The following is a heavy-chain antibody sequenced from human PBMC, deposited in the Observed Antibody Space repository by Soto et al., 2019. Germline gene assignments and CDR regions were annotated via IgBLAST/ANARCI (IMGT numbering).Heavy chain of an antibody. J-gene: IGHJ3*02. CDR2: ISDGGDLT. V-gene: IGHV3-23*01. Sequence: PRLSCTGSGVACSSHPTSWVRQAPERGLEWVSGISDGGDLTYNADSVRGRFTISRDNSKNTLFLQMNSLRVEDTAVYYCARRAFGSSRSFDIWGQGTMVTVS. CDR1: GVACSSHP. CDR3: ARRAFGSSRSFDI. D-gene: IGHD6-6*01.